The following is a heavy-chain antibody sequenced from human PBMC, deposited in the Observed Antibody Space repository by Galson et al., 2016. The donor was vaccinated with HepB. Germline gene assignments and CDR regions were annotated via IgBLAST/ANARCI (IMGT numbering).Heavy chain of an antibody. Sequence: PALVKPTQTLTLTCTFSGFSLSSSGVGVGWIRQPPGKALEWLALISWAASKRYSPSLKTSPTITKDTSKNQVVLTMTNMDPVDTATYYCARETLGYCGGDCYSGGWFDPWGQGTLVTVSS. V-gene: IGHV2-5*02. J-gene: IGHJ5*02. D-gene: IGHD2-21*02. CDR2: ISWAASK. CDR1: GFSLSSSGVG. CDR3: ARETLGYCGGDCYSGGWFDP.